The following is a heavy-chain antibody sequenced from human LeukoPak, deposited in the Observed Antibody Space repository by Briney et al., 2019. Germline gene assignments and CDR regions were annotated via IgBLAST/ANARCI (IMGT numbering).Heavy chain of an antibody. J-gene: IGHJ3*02. Sequence: PSETLSLTCTVSGGSISSYYWSWIRQPPGKGLEWIGYIYYSGSTNYNPSLKSRVTISVDTSKNQFSLKLSSVTAADTAVYYCARDRATSSPIDAFDIWGQGTMVTVSS. CDR1: GGSISSYY. CDR3: ARDRATSSPIDAFDI. V-gene: IGHV4-59*01. D-gene: IGHD1-26*01. CDR2: IYYSGST.